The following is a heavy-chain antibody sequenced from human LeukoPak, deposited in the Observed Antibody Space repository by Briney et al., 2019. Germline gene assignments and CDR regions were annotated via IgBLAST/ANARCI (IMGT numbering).Heavy chain of an antibody. V-gene: IGHV1-69*05. D-gene: IGHD1-26*01. Sequence: ASVKVSCKASGGTFSSYAISWVRQAPGQGLEWMGRIIPIFGTANYAQKFQGRVTITTDESTSTAYMELRSLRSEDTAVYYCAAYSGSYYSEYFQHWGQGTLVTVSS. CDR3: AAYSGSYYSEYFQH. CDR2: IIPIFGTA. CDR1: GGTFSSYA. J-gene: IGHJ1*01.